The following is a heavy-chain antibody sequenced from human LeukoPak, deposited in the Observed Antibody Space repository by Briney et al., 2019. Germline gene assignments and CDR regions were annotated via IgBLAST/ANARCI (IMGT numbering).Heavy chain of an antibody. J-gene: IGHJ6*03. D-gene: IGHD3-22*01. Sequence: GGSLRLSCAASGFTFSSYAMSWVRQAPGKGLEWVSAISGSGGSTYYADSVKGRFPISRDNSKNTLYLQMNSLRAEDTAVYYCAKGSEDSSGYKGKDVPPNKKKYYYYMDVWGKGTTVTVSS. CDR2: ISGSGGST. CDR1: GFTFSSYA. CDR3: AKGSEDSSGYKGKDVPPNKKKYYYYMDV. V-gene: IGHV3-23*01.